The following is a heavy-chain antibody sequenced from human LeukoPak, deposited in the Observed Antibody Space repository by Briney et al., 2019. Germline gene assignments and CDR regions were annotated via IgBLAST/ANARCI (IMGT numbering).Heavy chain of an antibody. J-gene: IGHJ5*02. CDR2: INAGNGNT. V-gene: IGHV1-3*01. D-gene: IGHD6-13*01. CDR3: ARDLSYSQGWFDP. Sequence: ASVKVSCKASGYTFTSYAMHWVRQAPGQRLEWMGWINAGNGNTKYSQKFQGRVTITRDTSASTAYMELSSLRSEDTAVYYCARDLSYSQGWFDPWGQGTLVTVSS. CDR1: GYTFTSYA.